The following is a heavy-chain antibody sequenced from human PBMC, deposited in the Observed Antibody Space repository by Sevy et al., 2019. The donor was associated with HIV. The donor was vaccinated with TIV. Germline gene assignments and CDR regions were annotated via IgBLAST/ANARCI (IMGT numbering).Heavy chain of an antibody. CDR1: GYTLTQLS. CDR3: ATGREYNNDNSGYFDY. J-gene: IGHJ4*02. CDR2: FDPEDGKT. D-gene: IGHD3-22*01. V-gene: IGHV1-24*01. Sequence: ASVKVSCKVSGYTLTQLSMHWVRQAPGKGLEWMGGFDPEDGKTIYAQKFQGRLTMTEDTSTDTAYMQLSSLRSEDTAVYYCATGREYNNDNSGYFDYWGQGTLVTVSS.